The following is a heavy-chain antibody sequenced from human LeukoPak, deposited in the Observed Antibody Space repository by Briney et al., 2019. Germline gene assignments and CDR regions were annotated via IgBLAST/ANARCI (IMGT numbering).Heavy chain of an antibody. CDR2: IKEDGDEK. V-gene: IGHV3-7*01. CDR3: VIDGRGAGSPYNLFDP. D-gene: IGHD6-19*01. Sequence: PGGSLRLSCAASGFTFSKYWMNWVRQAPGKGLEWVANIKEDGDEKKYVDSVKGRFTISRDNAKESLYLQMNSLRDEDTAVYYCVIDGRGAGSPYNLFDPWGQGTLVIVSS. CDR1: GFTFSKYW. J-gene: IGHJ5*02.